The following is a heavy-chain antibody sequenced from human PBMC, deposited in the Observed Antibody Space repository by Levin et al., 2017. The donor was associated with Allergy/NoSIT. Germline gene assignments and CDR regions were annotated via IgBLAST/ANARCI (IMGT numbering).Heavy chain of an antibody. Sequence: SQTLSLTCAVSGGSISSGAYYWNWIRQHPGKGLEWIGYIYYSGSTYYSPSLESRVIISLDASRNQFSLKLSSVTAADTAVYYCARALRTGFRSGRDHYYFDYWGQGALVTVSS. J-gene: IGHJ4*02. D-gene: IGHD3-3*01. V-gene: IGHV4-31*11. CDR2: IYYSGST. CDR3: ARALRTGFRSGRDHYYFDY. CDR1: GGSISSGAYY.